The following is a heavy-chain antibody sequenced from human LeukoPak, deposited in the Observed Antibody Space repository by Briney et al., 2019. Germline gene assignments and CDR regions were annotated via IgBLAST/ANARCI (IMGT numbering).Heavy chain of an antibody. J-gene: IGHJ2*01. CDR1: GCSISSYY. V-gene: IGHV4-4*07. CDR2: IYTSGST. Sequence: SETLSLTCTVSGCSISSYYWSWIRQPAGKGLEWIGRIYTSGSTNYNPSLKSRVTMSVDTSKNQFSLKLSSVTAADTAVYYCARDEDYGDYWYFDLWGRGTLVTVSS. D-gene: IGHD4-17*01. CDR3: ARDEDYGDYWYFDL.